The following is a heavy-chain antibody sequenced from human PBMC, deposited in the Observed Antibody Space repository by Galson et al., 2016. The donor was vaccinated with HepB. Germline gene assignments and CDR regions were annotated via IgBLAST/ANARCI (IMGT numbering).Heavy chain of an antibody. J-gene: IGHJ4*02. Sequence: SVKVSCKASGYPFIDYSIHWVRQAPGQGLEWMAYIHPTSDGTHYAQKFQGRARVTRDTSITTAYMELSSLTSDDTAVYYCARHWGGSSDYRGQGTLVTVSS. CDR1: GYPFIDYS. D-gene: IGHD1-26*01. CDR2: IHPTSDGT. V-gene: IGHV1-2*02. CDR3: ARHWGGSSDY.